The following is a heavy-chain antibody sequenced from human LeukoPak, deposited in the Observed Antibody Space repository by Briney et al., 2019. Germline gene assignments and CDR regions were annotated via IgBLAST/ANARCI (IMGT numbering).Heavy chain of an antibody. J-gene: IGHJ4*02. V-gene: IGHV1-2*02. CDR3: ARGVYCSSTSCYRTLDY. CDR1: GYTFTGYY. Sequence: ASVKVSCKASGYTFTGYYMHWVRQAPGQGLEWMGWINPNSGGTNYAQKFQGTVTMTRDTSISTAYMELSRLRSDDTAVYYCARGVYCSSTSCYRTLDYWGQGTLVTVSS. CDR2: INPNSGGT. D-gene: IGHD2-2*01.